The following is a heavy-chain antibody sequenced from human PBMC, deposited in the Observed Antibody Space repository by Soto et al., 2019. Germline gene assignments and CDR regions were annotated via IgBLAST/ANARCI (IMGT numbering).Heavy chain of an antibody. V-gene: IGHV4-59*01. Sequence: SETLSLTCTVSGDSNHSFYWAWIRQPPGKGPEWIGHISYTGTANYNPSLESRVTVSIDTSKNQFSLRLRSVTAADTAIYYCAALYNTSPFFDSWGQGTLVTVSS. J-gene: IGHJ4*02. CDR1: GDSNHSFY. D-gene: IGHD1-20*01. CDR3: AALYNTSPFFDS. CDR2: ISYTGTA.